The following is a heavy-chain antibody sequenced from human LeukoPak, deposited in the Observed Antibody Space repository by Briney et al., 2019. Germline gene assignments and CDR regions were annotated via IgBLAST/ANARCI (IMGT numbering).Heavy chain of an antibody. V-gene: IGHV4-4*07. J-gene: IGHJ4*02. Sequence: PSETLSLTCSVSGGSITNYYRTWIRQPAGKGLEWIGRIYSSENTRYNPSLKSRVTMSVDTSKNQFSLKLSSVTAADAAVYYCAREGRRDGYNYLFDYWGQGTLVTVSS. CDR3: AREGRRDGYNYLFDY. CDR2: IYSSENT. CDR1: GGSITNYY. D-gene: IGHD5-24*01.